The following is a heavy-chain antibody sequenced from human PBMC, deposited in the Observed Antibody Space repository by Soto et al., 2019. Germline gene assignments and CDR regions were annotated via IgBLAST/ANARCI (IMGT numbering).Heavy chain of an antibody. Sequence: EVQLVQSGAEVKKPEESLMISCKGSGYNFADYWITWVRQMPGRGLELMGGIYPGDSDTKYGPAFQGQVTISADKSISTAYLQWSSLKASDSGMYYCARVVGYYYGSGGYGLDVWGQGTTVTISS. CDR3: ARVVGYYYGSGGYGLDV. J-gene: IGHJ6*02. V-gene: IGHV5-51*01. CDR2: IYPGDSDT. D-gene: IGHD3-10*01. CDR1: GYNFADYW.